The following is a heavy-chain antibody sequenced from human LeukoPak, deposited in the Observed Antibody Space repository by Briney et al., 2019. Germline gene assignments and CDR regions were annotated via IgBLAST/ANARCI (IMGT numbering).Heavy chain of an antibody. CDR2: IWYDGSNK. J-gene: IGHJ4*02. V-gene: IGHV3-33*01. D-gene: IGHD3-10*01. CDR3: AREALYGPFDY. CDR1: GFTFSSYG. Sequence: GGFLRLSCAASGFTFSSYGMHWVRQAPGKGLEWVAVIWYDGSNKYYADSVKGRFTISRDNSKNTLYLQMNSLRAEDTAVYYCAREALYGPFDYWGQGTLVTVSS.